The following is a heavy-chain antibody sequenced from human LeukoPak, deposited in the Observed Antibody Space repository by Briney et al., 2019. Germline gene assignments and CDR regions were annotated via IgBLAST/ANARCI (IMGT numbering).Heavy chain of an antibody. CDR3: ARSLTTIGLLPHDY. V-gene: IGHV3-30*04. Sequence: PGGSLRLSCAASGFTFSSYAMHWVRQAPGKGLEWVAVISYDGSNKYYADSVKGRFTISRDNSKNTLYLQMNSLRAEDTAVYYCARSLTTIGLLPHDYWGQGTLVTVSS. CDR2: ISYDGSNK. J-gene: IGHJ4*02. CDR1: GFTFSSYA. D-gene: IGHD1-1*01.